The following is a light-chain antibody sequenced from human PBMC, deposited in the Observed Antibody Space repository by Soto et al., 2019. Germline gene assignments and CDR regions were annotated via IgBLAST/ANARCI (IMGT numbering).Light chain of an antibody. CDR3: CSDAGSYYV. Sequence: QSALTQPRSVSGSPGQSVTISCTGTSSDVGGYNYVSWYQQHPGKPPKLMIYDVSKRPSGVPDRFSGSKSGNTASLTISGLQAEDEADYYCCSDAGSYYVFGTGTKVTVL. CDR1: SSDVGGYNY. CDR2: DVS. J-gene: IGLJ1*01. V-gene: IGLV2-11*01.